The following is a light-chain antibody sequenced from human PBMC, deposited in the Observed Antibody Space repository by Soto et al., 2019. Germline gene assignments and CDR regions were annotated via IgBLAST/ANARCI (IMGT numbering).Light chain of an antibody. Sequence: QSALTQPASVSGSPGQSITIACTGTSSDIGSYKYVSWYQHHPGKVPQLLIYEVSNRPSGVSSRFSASKSGNTASLTISGLQAEDEADYYCSSYSSGNTLGVFGGGTKVTVL. J-gene: IGLJ3*02. V-gene: IGLV2-14*01. CDR1: SSDIGSYKY. CDR3: SSYSSGNTLGV. CDR2: EVS.